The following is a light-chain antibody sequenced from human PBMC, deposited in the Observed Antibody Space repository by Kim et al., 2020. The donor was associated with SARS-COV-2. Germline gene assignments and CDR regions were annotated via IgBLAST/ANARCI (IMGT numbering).Light chain of an antibody. Sequence: SPGERATLSCRASQSVSNSRLAWYQQKPGQAPRLLIYDASNRATGITDRFSGSGSGTDFTLTISRLEPEDFAVYYCQQYGASSLTFGGGTKVDIK. V-gene: IGKV3-20*01. CDR2: DAS. J-gene: IGKJ4*01. CDR3: QQYGASSLT. CDR1: QSVSNSR.